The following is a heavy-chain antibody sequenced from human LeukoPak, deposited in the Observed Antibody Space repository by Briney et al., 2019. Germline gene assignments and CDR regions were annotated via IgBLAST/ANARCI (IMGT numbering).Heavy chain of an antibody. CDR3: ARRYCSGGSCYSERGAFDI. CDR1: GGFISSSTYY. Sequence: SETLSLTCTVSGGFISSSTYYWDWIRQPPGKGLEWIGSIYYSGSTYYNPSLKSRVTISVDTSKNQFSLKLSSVTAADTAVYYCARRYCSGGSCYSERGAFDIWGQGTMVTVSS. V-gene: IGHV4-39*07. J-gene: IGHJ3*02. D-gene: IGHD2-15*01. CDR2: IYYSGST.